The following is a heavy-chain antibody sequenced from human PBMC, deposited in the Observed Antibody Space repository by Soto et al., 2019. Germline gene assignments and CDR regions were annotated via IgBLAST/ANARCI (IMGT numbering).Heavy chain of an antibody. Sequence: PSETLSLTCTVSGGSISSGGYYWSWIRQHPGKGLEWIGYISYRGSAYYSPSLKSRVTISVDTSKNQFSLKVNSVTAADTAVYYCARRMQNYYTMGFRAQRTTVTVSS. J-gene: IGHJ6*01. V-gene: IGHV4-31*03. D-gene: IGHD2-15*01. CDR1: GGSISSGGYY. CDR2: ISYRGSA. CDR3: ARRMQNYYTMGF.